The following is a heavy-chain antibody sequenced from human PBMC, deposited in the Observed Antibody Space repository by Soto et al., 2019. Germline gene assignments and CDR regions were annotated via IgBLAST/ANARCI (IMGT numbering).Heavy chain of an antibody. D-gene: IGHD3-3*01. CDR1: GFTFSSYA. CDR3: ARDGMIYDFWNYYGMDV. CDR2: ISYDGSNK. J-gene: IGHJ6*02. Sequence: PGGSLRLSCAASGFTFSSYAMHWVRQAPGKGLEWVAVISYDGSNKYYADSVKGRFTISRDNSKNTLYPQMNSLRAEDTAVYYSARDGMIYDFWNYYGMDVWGQGTTVTVSS. V-gene: IGHV3-30-3*01.